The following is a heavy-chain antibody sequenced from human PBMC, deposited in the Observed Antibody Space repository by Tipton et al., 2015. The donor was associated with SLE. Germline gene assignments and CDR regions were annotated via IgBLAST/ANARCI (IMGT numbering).Heavy chain of an antibody. Sequence: QVQLVQSGAEVKKPGASVKVSCMASGYTFTGHYMHWVRQAPGQGLEWMGIINPRDDTTAYTQKFQGRLTMTRDTSTSTFYMELNSLRSDDTAVYYCARDRHQRVPGPHYFDYWGQGTLVTVSS. D-gene: IGHD3-3*01. J-gene: IGHJ4*02. CDR2: INPRDDTT. CDR1: GYTFTGHY. CDR3: ARDRHQRVPGPHYFDY. V-gene: IGHV1-46*01.